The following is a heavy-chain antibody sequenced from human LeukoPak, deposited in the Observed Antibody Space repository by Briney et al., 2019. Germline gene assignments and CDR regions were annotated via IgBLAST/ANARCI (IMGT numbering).Heavy chain of an antibody. J-gene: IGHJ4*02. D-gene: IGHD1-26*01. CDR1: GGTFSSYA. V-gene: IGHV1-69*05. Sequence: GASVKVSGKASGGTFSSYAISWVRQAPGQGLEWMGGIIPIFGTANYAQKFQGRVTTTTDESTSTAYMELSSLRSEDTAVYYCARDGRLGASDYWGQGTLVTVSS. CDR3: ARDGRLGASDY. CDR2: IIPIFGTA.